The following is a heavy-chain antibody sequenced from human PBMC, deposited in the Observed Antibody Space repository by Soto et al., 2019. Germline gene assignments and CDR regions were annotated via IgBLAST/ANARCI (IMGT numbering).Heavy chain of an antibody. CDR3: ASSRPQMINLFDY. CDR2: IIPIFGTA. Sequence: VASVKVSCKASGGTFSSYAISWVRQAPGQGLEWMGGIIPIFGTANYAQKFQGRVTITADESTSTAYMELSSLRSEDTAVYYCASSRPQMINLFDYWGQGTLVTVSS. D-gene: IGHD3-16*01. V-gene: IGHV1-69*13. J-gene: IGHJ4*02. CDR1: GGTFSSYA.